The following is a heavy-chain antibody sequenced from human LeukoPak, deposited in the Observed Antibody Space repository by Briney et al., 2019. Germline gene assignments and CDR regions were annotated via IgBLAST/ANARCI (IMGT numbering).Heavy chain of an antibody. V-gene: IGHV3-21*01. Sequence: GGSLTLSCAASGFTFSSYSMNWVRQAPAKGLTWVSSISSSSSYIYYADSVKGRFTISRDNAKNSLYLQMNSLRAEDTAVYYCARVTAAAGRFAFDIWGQGTMVTVSS. CDR1: GFTFSSYS. CDR2: ISSSSSYI. CDR3: ARVTAAAGRFAFDI. J-gene: IGHJ3*02. D-gene: IGHD6-13*01.